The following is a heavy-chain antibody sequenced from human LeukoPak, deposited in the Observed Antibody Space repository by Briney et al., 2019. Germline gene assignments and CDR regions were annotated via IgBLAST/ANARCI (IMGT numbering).Heavy chain of an antibody. Sequence: GGSLRLSCAAFGVTLSTYGMYWVRQAPGKGLEWVSSITTRSTSIYYADSVKGRFTISRDNAKNSLYLQMNSLRAEDTAVYYCARDGPSSGYYYGGRIFSYFDVWGQGTMVTVSS. CDR2: ITTRSTSI. V-gene: IGHV3-21*01. J-gene: IGHJ3*01. CDR1: GVTLSTYG. CDR3: ARDGPSSGYYYGGRIFSYFDV. D-gene: IGHD3-22*01.